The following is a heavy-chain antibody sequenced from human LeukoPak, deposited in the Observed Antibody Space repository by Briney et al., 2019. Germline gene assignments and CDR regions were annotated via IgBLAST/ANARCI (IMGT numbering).Heavy chain of an antibody. CDR1: GGSISSGASY. CDR3: ARGCSTDAFDI. Sequence: SETLSLTCAVSGGSISSGASYWSWIRHYPGKGLEWIGYIYYSGNTYYNPSLKSRAAISVDPSKNQFSLKLSSVTAADTAVHYCARGCSTDAFDIWGQGTMVTVSS. V-gene: IGHV4-31*11. D-gene: IGHD3-10*02. CDR2: IYYSGNT. J-gene: IGHJ3*02.